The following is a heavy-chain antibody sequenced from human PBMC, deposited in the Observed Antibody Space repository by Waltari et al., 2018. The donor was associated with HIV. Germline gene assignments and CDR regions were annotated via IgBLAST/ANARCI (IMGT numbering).Heavy chain of an antibody. CDR3: ARVYYFDSSGHYQFDY. CDR1: GESFSGYY. J-gene: IGHJ4*02. D-gene: IGHD3-22*01. V-gene: IGHV4-34*01. CDR2: INHSGNT. Sequence: QVHLQQWGAGLLKPSETLSLTCAVYGESFSGYYWTWIRQSPGKGLEWIGEINHSGNTNYNPSLNSRVSMSVDTSRNYLSLKLTSVTAADAALYYCARVYYFDSSGHYQFDYWGQGTLLTVSS.